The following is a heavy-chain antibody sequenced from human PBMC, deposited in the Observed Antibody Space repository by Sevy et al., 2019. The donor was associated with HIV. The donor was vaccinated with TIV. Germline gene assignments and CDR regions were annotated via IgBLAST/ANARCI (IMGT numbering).Heavy chain of an antibody. CDR1: GFTFSSYA. Sequence: GGSLRLSCAASGFTFSSYAMHWVRQAPGKGLEWVAVISYDGSNKYYADSVKGRFTISRDNSKNTLYLQMNSLRAEDTAVYYCSSDSSSSSWTNFDYWGQGTLVTVSS. CDR3: SSDSSSSSWTNFDY. D-gene: IGHD6-13*01. CDR2: ISYDGSNK. J-gene: IGHJ4*02. V-gene: IGHV3-30-3*01.